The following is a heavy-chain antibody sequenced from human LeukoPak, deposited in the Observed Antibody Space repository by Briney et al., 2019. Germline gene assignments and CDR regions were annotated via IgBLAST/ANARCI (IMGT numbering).Heavy chain of an antibody. D-gene: IGHD2-15*01. J-gene: IGHJ3*02. CDR2: VNLQGST. CDR1: GGSIANTSY. V-gene: IGHV4-4*02. Sequence: PSQTLSLTCGVSGGSIANTSYWTSVRQPPGKGLEWIGEVNLQGSTNYNPSLMGPVAISVDKSNNHISLQLTSVPAADTAVYYCARELISVLPRPHDAFDIWGQGTMVTVSS. CDR3: ARELISVLPRPHDAFDI.